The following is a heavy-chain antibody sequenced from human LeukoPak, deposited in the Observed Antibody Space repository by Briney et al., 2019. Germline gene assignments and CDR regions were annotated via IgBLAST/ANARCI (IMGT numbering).Heavy chain of an antibody. Sequence: PGGSLRLSCAASGFTFSSYAMSWVRQAPGKGLEWVSAISRSGGSTYYADSVRGRFSISRENSKNTLYLQMNSLRTEDTAVYYCVKGGASDGDYEFDYWGQGTLVTVSS. CDR1: GFTFSSYA. V-gene: IGHV3-23*01. CDR3: VKGGASDGDYEFDY. D-gene: IGHD4-17*01. J-gene: IGHJ4*02. CDR2: ISRSGGST.